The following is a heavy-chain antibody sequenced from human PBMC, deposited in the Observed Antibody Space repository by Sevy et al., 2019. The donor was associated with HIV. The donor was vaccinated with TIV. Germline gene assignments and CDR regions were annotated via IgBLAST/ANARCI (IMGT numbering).Heavy chain of an antibody. CDR2: IYYSGST. J-gene: IGHJ4*02. CDR1: GGSISSGDYY. Sequence: SETLSLTCSVSGGSISSGDYYWSWIRQPPGKGLEWIGYIYYSGSTYYNPSLKSRVTISVDTSKNQFSLKLSSVTAADTAVYYCARARICGVVNLFDYWGQGTLVTVSS. D-gene: IGHD3-3*01. CDR3: ARARICGVVNLFDY. V-gene: IGHV4-30-4*01.